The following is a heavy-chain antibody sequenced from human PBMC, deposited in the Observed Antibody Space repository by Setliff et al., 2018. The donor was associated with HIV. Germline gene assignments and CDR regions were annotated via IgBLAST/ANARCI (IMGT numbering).Heavy chain of an antibody. Sequence: ETLSLTCKVSGGSISSYYWSWIRQPPGKGLEWVANIKQDGSEKYYVDSVKGRFTISRDNAKKSLYLQMNSLRAEDTALYYCATDRGTYWGQGTLVTVSS. CDR1: GGSISSYY. D-gene: IGHD1-7*01. J-gene: IGHJ4*02. V-gene: IGHV3-7*03. CDR3: ATDRGTY. CDR2: IKQDGSEK.